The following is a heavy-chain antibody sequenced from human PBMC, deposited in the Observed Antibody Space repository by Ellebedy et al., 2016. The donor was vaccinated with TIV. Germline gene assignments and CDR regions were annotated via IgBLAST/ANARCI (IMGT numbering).Heavy chain of an antibody. CDR1: GGTFSSYA. J-gene: IGHJ4*02. D-gene: IGHD5-18*01. Sequence: AASVKVSCKASGGTFSSYAISWVRQAPGQGLEWMGGIIPIFGTANYAQKFQGRVTITADESTSTAYMELSSLRSEDTAVYYCARGGLGYSYGYFDYWGQGTLVTVSS. V-gene: IGHV1-69*13. CDR3: ARGGLGYSYGYFDY. CDR2: IIPIFGTA.